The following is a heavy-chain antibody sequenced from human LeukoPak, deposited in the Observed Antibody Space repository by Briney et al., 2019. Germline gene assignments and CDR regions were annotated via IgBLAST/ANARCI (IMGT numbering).Heavy chain of an antibody. J-gene: IGHJ2*01. V-gene: IGHV3-53*01. D-gene: IGHD1-14*01. Sequence: GGSLRLSCAASGFTVSSNYMSWVRRAPGKGLEWVSIIYSGGSTHYADSVKGRFTISRDKSKNTLYLQMNSLRAEDTAVYYCARDNTEGYWYFDLWGRGTLVTVSS. CDR2: IYSGGST. CDR1: GFTVSSNY. CDR3: ARDNTEGYWYFDL.